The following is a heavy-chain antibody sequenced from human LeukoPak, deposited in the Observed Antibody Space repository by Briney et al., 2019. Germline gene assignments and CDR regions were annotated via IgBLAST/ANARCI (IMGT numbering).Heavy chain of an antibody. CDR1: GFTFSSYG. CDR3: AKDAYIVVVPAAMPDYYYYGMDV. D-gene: IGHD2-2*01. CDR2: ISYDGSNK. V-gene: IGHV3-30*18. Sequence: PGRSLRLSCAASGFTFSSYGMHWVRQAPGMGLEWVAVISYDGSNKYYADSVKGRFTISRDNSKNTLYLQMNSLRAEDTAVYYCAKDAYIVVVPAAMPDYYYYGMDVWGQGTTITVSS. J-gene: IGHJ6*02.